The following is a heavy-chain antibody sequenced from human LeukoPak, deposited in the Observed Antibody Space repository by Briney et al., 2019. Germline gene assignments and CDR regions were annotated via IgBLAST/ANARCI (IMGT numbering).Heavy chain of an antibody. CDR3: ARGRNWLDP. Sequence: TSETLSLTCSVSDGSISNDYWSWIRQPAGKGLEWIGHFYTSGTTNYNPSLRGRVTMSVATSKNQRSLKVRSVTAADTAVYYWARGRNWLDPWGQGTLVTVSS. CDR1: DGSISNDY. J-gene: IGHJ5*02. V-gene: IGHV4-4*07. CDR2: FYTSGTT.